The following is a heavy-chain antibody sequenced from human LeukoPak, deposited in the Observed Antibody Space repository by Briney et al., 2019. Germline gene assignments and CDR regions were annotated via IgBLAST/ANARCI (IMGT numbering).Heavy chain of an antibody. CDR3: ARSDKYYYGSGSYYIFDY. CDR1: GGSFSGYS. J-gene: IGHJ4*02. Sequence: SETLSLTCAVYGGSFSGYSWSWITQFPGKALEWIGEIIHSGSSNYNPSLKSRVTISVDTSKNQFSLKLTSVTAADTAVYSCARSDKYYYGSGSYYIFDYWGQGTLVTVSS. V-gene: IGHV4-34*12. CDR2: IIHSGSS. D-gene: IGHD3-10*01.